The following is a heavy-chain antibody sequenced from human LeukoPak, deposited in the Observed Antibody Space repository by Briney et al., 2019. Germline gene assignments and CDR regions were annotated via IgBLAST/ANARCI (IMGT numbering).Heavy chain of an antibody. CDR3: ARWGADGDYGYYYYYMDV. CDR2: ISWTSGSI. J-gene: IGHJ6*03. Sequence: QPGRSLRLSCAASGFTSADYAMHSVRQAPGKGLGWGSGISWTSGSIGYADSVKGRFTISRDNAKNSLYLQMNSRRAEDTALYYCARWGADGDYGYYYYYMDVWGKGTTVTVSS. D-gene: IGHD4-17*01. CDR1: GFTSADYA. V-gene: IGHV3-9*02.